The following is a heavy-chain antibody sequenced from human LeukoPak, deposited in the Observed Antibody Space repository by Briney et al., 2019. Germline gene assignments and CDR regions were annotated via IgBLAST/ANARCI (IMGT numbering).Heavy chain of an antibody. J-gene: IGHJ4*02. V-gene: IGHV4-38-2*02. CDR1: GYSISSGSY. Sequence: SETLSLTCTVSGYSISSGSYWAWIRQPPGKGLEWIASIYYTGSPFYNPSLKSRVTISVDTSKNQFSLKLSSVTAADTAVYYCARGTSLPLLWFGDRLYFDYWGQGTLVTVSS. CDR3: ARGTSLPLLWFGDRLYFDY. CDR2: IYYTGSP. D-gene: IGHD3-10*01.